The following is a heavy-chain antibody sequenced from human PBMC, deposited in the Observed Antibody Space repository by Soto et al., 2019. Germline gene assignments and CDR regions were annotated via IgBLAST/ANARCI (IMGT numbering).Heavy chain of an antibody. D-gene: IGHD6-19*01. V-gene: IGHV3-33*01. CDR3: ARDGVAGTSLDY. CDR2: IWYDGSNK. J-gene: IGHJ4*02. Sequence: QVQLVESGGGVVQPGRSLRLSCAASGFTFSSYGMHWVRQAPGKGLEWVAVIWYDGSNKYYADSVKGRFTISRGNSKNTLYLQMNSLRAEDTAVYYCARDGVAGTSLDYWGQGTLVTVSS. CDR1: GFTFSSYG.